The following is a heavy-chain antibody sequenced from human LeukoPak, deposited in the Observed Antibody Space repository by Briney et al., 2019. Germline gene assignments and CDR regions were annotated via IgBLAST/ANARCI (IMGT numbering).Heavy chain of an antibody. CDR3: AKDPNWEGGY. CDR1: GFIFSNYW. Sequence: GGSLRLSCAASGFIFSNYWMTWVRQAPGKGLEWVAHIRQDGSERHYVDSVKDRFTISRDNAKNSLDLQMDGLRVEDTALYYCAKDPNWEGGYWGQGTLVTVSS. V-gene: IGHV3-7*03. CDR2: IRQDGSER. D-gene: IGHD1-26*01. J-gene: IGHJ4*02.